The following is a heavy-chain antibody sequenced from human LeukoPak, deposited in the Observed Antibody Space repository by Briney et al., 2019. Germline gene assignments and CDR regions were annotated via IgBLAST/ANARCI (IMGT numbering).Heavy chain of an antibody. J-gene: IGHJ4*02. D-gene: IGHD2-15*01. CDR1: GFTFINYA. CDR3: ANTRGYGYYFNY. Sequence: PGGSLRLSCVASGFTFINYAMCWVRQAPGKGLEWVSAITGSGGTAFYADSVKGRFTISRDNSKNTLYLQVNSLRAEDTAVYYCANTRGYGYYFNYWGQGTLVTVSS. CDR2: ITGSGGTA. V-gene: IGHV3-23*01.